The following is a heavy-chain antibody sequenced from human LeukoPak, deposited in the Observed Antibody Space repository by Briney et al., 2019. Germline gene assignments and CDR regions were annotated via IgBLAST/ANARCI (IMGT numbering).Heavy chain of an antibody. Sequence: GGSLRFSCAASGFTFSSYGMHWVRQAPGKGLEWVAFIRYDGSNKYYADSVKGRFTISRDNSKNTLYLQMNSLRAEDTAVYYCAKGSLPTVSAATDYWGQGTLVTVSS. CDR3: AKGSLPTVSAATDY. J-gene: IGHJ4*02. D-gene: IGHD4-17*01. V-gene: IGHV3-30*02. CDR2: IRYDGSNK. CDR1: GFTFSSYG.